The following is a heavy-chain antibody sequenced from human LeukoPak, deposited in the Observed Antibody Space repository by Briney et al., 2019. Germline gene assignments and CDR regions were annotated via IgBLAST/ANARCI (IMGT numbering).Heavy chain of an antibody. D-gene: IGHD3-10*01. CDR1: GGSTSSSSYY. CDR2: IYYSGST. Sequence: SETLSLTCTVSGGSTSSSSYYWGWIRQPPGKGLEWIGSIYYSGSTYYNPSLKSRVTISVDTSKNQFSLKLSSVTAADTAVYYCATGIRVVRGVRGYYFDYWGQGTLVTVSS. CDR3: ATGIRVVRGVRGYYFDY. J-gene: IGHJ4*02. V-gene: IGHV4-39*07.